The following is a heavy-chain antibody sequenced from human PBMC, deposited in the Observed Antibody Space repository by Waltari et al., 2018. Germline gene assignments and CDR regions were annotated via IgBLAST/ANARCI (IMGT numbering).Heavy chain of an antibody. V-gene: IGHV4-34*01. CDR2: ILPSGGT. CDR3: ARGGDCGGDCVLGY. D-gene: IGHD2-21*02. CDR1: SGSFSGFH. Sequence: QVQLQQWGAGLLKPSETLSLTCIIHSGSFSGFHWSWLRQPPGQGLEWIGEILPSGGTNYNPSRKRRVTMSVDTFKNQFSLKVVSVDAADTAVYYCARGGDCGGDCVLGYWGQGTLVTVSS. J-gene: IGHJ4*02.